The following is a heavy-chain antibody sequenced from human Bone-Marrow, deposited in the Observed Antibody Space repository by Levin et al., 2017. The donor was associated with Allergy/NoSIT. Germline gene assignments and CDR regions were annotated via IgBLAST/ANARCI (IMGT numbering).Heavy chain of an antibody. Sequence: SETLSLTCAVYGGSFSGYYWSWIRQPPGKGLEWIGEINHSGSTNYNPSLKSRVTISVDTSKNQFSLKLSSVTAADTAVYYCARCCGYSYGPFDYWGQGTLVTVSS. CDR2: INHSGST. CDR1: GGSFSGYY. J-gene: IGHJ4*02. CDR3: ARCCGYSYGPFDY. D-gene: IGHD5-18*01. V-gene: IGHV4-34*01.